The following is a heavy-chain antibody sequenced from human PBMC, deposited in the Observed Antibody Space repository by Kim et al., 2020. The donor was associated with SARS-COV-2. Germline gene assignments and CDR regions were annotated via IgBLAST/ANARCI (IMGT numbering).Heavy chain of an antibody. Sequence: GGSLRLSCAASGFTFSTYGMHWVRQAPGKGLERVAAISYDGSSKYSADSVKGRFTISRDNSKNTLYLQMNSLRAEDTAVYYCAKGGAMTFDIWGQGTMVIVSS. CDR3: AKGGAMTFDI. D-gene: IGHD3-10*01. V-gene: IGHV3-30*18. J-gene: IGHJ3*02. CDR2: ISYDGSSK. CDR1: GFTFSTYG.